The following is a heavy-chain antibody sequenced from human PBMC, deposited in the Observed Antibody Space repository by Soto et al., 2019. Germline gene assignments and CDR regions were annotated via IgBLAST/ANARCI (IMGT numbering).Heavy chain of an antibody. J-gene: IGHJ3*02. D-gene: IGHD4-17*01. CDR3: ARTYGFDAFDI. CDR2: IYYIFST. V-gene: IGHV4-59*01. CDR1: GGSISSYY. Sequence: PSETLSLTCTVSGGSISSYYWIWIRQPPVNGLEFIGYIYYIFSTNYNPSLKSRFTISLYTSKNHFSLKLNSVTAAYTSVYYCARTYGFDAFDIWGQGTMVTVSS.